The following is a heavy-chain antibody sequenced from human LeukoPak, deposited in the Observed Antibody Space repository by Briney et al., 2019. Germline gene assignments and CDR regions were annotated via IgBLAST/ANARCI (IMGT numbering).Heavy chain of an antibody. CDR3: ARSGITMVRGGRLNWFDP. D-gene: IGHD3-10*01. V-gene: IGHV4-59*01. J-gene: IGHJ5*02. CDR2: IYYSGST. CDR1: GGSISSYY. Sequence: SETLSLTCTVSGGSISSYYWSWIRQPPGKGLEWIWYIYYSGSTNYNPSLKSRVTISVDTSKNQFSLKLSSVTAADTAVYYCARSGITMVRGGRLNWFDPWGQGTLVTVSS.